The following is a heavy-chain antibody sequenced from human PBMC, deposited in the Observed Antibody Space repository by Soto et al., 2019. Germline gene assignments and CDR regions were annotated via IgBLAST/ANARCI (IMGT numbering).Heavy chain of an antibody. CDR3: AKDGSHFDFWDGYSNHFDH. Sequence: EVQLSESGGGFVQPGGSQRLSCSASGFTFSVYAMSWVRQAPGKGLEWVSGLSGSGTNTYYADTVKGRFTISRDNTENTLYLEMYSLRAEDSATYYCAKDGSHFDFWDGYSNHFDHWGQGALVTVSS. J-gene: IGHJ4*02. D-gene: IGHD3-3*01. CDR1: GFTFSVYA. CDR2: LSGSGTNT. V-gene: IGHV3-23*01.